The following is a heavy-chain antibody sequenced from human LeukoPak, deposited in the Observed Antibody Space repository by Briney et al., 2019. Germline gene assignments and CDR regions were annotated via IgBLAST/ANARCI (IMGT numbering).Heavy chain of an antibody. D-gene: IGHD3-10*01. J-gene: IGHJ4*02. CDR2: IYYSGST. CDR1: GGSISSSSYY. Sequence: KRSETLSLTCTVSGGSISSSSYYWGWIRQPPGKGLEWIGSIYYSGSTYYNPSLKSRVTISVDTSKNQFSLKLSSVTAADTAVYYCARADGPLLPFDYWGQGTLVTVSS. CDR3: ARADGPLLPFDY. V-gene: IGHV4-39*07.